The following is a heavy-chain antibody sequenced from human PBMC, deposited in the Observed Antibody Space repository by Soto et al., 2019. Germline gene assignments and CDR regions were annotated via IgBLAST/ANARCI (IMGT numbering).Heavy chain of an antibody. CDR3: AAPPRY. V-gene: IGHV4-59*01. CDR1: GGSISSYF. CDR2: IYDAAST. J-gene: IGHJ4*02. Sequence: QVQLQESGPGLVKPSETLSLTCTVSGGSISSYFWSWIRQPPGKGLEWIGYIYDAASTNCNPSLNRRVTISVDPSKHQFSLKLTCVTAADTAVYYCAAPPRYWGQGTLVTVSS.